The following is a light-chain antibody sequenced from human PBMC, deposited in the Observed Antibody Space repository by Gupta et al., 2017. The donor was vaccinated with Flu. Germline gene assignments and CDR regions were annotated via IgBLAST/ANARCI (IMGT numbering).Light chain of an antibody. Sequence: QSVLTQPPSVSGAPAPRVTLPCTGSSSNIGAGYDVHWYQQFPGSAPSLLIFNPDNRPSGVPDRFSGSRSGTSASLAITGLQAADEAHYYCQSYDYSLSGLVFGGGTQLTVL. CDR3: QSYDYSLSGLV. J-gene: IGLJ2*01. V-gene: IGLV1-40*01. CDR1: SSNIGAGYD. CDR2: NPD.